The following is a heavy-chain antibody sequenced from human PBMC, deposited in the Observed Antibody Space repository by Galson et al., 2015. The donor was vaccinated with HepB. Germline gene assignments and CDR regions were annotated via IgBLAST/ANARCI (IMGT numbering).Heavy chain of an antibody. V-gene: IGHV2-70*11. Sequence: PALVKPTQTLTLTCTFSGFSLSTSGMCVSWIRQPPGKALEWLARIDWDDDKYYSTSLKTRLTISKDTSKNQVVLTMTNMDPVDTATYYCARIREWELWGAFDIWGQGTMVTVSS. CDR2: IDWDDDK. CDR3: ARIREWELWGAFDI. CDR1: GFSLSTSGMC. D-gene: IGHD1-26*01. J-gene: IGHJ3*02.